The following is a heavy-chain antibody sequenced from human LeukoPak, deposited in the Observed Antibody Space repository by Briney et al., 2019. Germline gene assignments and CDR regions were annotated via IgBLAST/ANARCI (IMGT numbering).Heavy chain of an antibody. Sequence: PGESLRLSCAASGFTVSSSWMDWVRQAPGKGLEWLSIIHGGGLTYYADSVKGRFTMSRDDFKNTLCLQMNSLRVEDTAVYYCAREGYSYGYFNSLAEYYFDYWGQGTLVTVSS. CDR3: AREGYSYGYFNSLAEYYFDY. CDR1: GFTVSSSW. CDR2: IHGGGLT. D-gene: IGHD5-18*01. J-gene: IGHJ4*02. V-gene: IGHV3-53*01.